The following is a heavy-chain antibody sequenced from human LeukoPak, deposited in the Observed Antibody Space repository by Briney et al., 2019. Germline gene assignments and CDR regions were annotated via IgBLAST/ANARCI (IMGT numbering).Heavy chain of an antibody. J-gene: IGHJ6*02. CDR2: IYYSGST. Sequence: SETLSLTCTVSGGSISSGGYYWSWIRQHPGKGLEWIGYIYYSGSTNYNPSLKSRVTISVDTSKNQFSLKLSSLTAADAAVYYCARVASGSNYYGMDIWGQGTTVTVSS. CDR3: ARVASGSNYYGMDI. CDR1: GGSISSGGYY. V-gene: IGHV4-61*08. D-gene: IGHD3/OR15-3a*01.